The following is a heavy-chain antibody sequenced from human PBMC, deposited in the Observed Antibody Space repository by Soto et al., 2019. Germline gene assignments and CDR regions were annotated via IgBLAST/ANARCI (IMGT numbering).Heavy chain of an antibody. CDR2: IYYSGST. J-gene: IGHJ6*02. V-gene: IGHV4-59*12. D-gene: IGHD6-6*01. CDR1: GGSISSYY. CDR3: ARGKGSSSWGMDV. Sequence: SETLSLTCTVSGGSISSYYWSWIRQPPGKGLEWIGYIYYSGSTNYNPSLKSRVTISVDTSKNQFSLKLSSVTAADTAVYYCARGKGSSSWGMDVWGQGTTVTVSS.